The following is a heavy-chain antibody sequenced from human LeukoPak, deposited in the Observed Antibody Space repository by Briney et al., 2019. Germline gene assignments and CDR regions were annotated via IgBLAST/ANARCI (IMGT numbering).Heavy chain of an antibody. Sequence: GGSLRLSCATSGFTFSSYVMSWVRQAPGRGLEWVSLIRGSDDSTYYADSVKGRFTISRDDSRNTLNLQMNSLRADDTAVYYCAKGYYAGTPNMGYFDYWGQGTLVTVSS. CDR1: GFTFSSYV. CDR2: IRGSDDST. D-gene: IGHD4-23*01. CDR3: AKGYYAGTPNMGYFDY. J-gene: IGHJ4*02. V-gene: IGHV3-23*01.